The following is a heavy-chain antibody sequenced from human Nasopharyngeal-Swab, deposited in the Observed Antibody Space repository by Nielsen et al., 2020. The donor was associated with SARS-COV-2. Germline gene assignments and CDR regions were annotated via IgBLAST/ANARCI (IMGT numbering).Heavy chain of an antibody. CDR1: GFTFSSYS. D-gene: IGHD6-19*01. CDR3: AIEPGNRVVTGSDAFDI. J-gene: IGHJ3*02. Sequence: GESLKISCAASGFTFSSYSMHWVRQAPGKGPEWLSSISSSSTYIYSADSVKGRFTISRDNTWNSLYLQMNTLGAEDTAVYYCAIEPGNRVVTGSDAFDIWGQGTMVTVSS. CDR2: ISSSSTYI. V-gene: IGHV3-21*01.